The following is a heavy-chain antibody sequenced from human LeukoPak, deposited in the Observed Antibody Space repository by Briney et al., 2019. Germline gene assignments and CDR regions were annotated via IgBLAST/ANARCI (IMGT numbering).Heavy chain of an antibody. D-gene: IGHD3-10*01. V-gene: IGHV4-34*01. Sequence: SETQSLTCAVYGGSFSGYYWSWIRQPPGKGLEWIGEINHSGSTNYNPSLKSRVTISVDTSKNQFSLKLSSVTAADTAVYYCAREVLLWFGELLYFDYWGQGTLVTVSS. CDR2: INHSGST. J-gene: IGHJ4*02. CDR3: AREVLLWFGELLYFDY. CDR1: GGSFSGYY.